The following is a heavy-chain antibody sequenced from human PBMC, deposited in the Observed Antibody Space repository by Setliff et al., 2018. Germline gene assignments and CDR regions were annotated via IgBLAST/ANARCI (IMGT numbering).Heavy chain of an antibody. CDR1: GYTFTNHY. V-gene: IGHV1-24*01. D-gene: IGHD1-26*01. CDR3: ATCVGTSWYDYNFYMDV. CDR2: LDPDDGET. Sequence: ASVKVSCKASGYTFTNHYMHWVRQAPGKGLEWMGGLDPDDGETVYAQKFQGRVTMTEDTSTNTAYMELSSLRSEDTAVYYCATCVGTSWYDYNFYMDVWGIGTTVTVS. J-gene: IGHJ6*03.